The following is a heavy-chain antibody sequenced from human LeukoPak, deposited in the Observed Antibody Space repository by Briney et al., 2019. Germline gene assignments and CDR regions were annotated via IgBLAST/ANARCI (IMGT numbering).Heavy chain of an antibody. CDR2: ISSSGSTI. CDR3: ARVYSSGWTY. Sequence: GGYLRLSCAASGFIFSAYEMNWVRQAPGKGLEWVSYISSSGSTIYYADSVKGRFTISRDNAKKSLYLQMNSLRAEDTAVYYCARVYSSGWTYWGQGTLVTVSS. D-gene: IGHD6-19*01. J-gene: IGHJ4*02. V-gene: IGHV3-48*03. CDR1: GFIFSAYE.